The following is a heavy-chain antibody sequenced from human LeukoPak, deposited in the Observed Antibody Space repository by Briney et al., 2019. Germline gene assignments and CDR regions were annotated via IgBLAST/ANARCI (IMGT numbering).Heavy chain of an antibody. CDR2: INWNGGST. Sequence: GGSLRLSCAASGFTFDDYGMSWVRQAPGKGLEWVSGINWNGGSTGYADSVKGRFTISRDNAKNSLYLQMNSLRTEDKALYYCAKGSGTYQGPFDSWGQGTLVTVSS. D-gene: IGHD1-26*01. CDR1: GFTFDDYG. V-gene: IGHV3-20*04. J-gene: IGHJ4*02. CDR3: AKGSGTYQGPFDS.